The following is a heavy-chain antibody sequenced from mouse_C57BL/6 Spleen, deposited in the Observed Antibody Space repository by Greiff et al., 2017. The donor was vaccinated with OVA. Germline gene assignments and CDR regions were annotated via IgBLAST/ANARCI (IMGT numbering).Heavy chain of an antibody. D-gene: IGHD1-1*02. CDR3: AILGGESGYFDV. CDR2: IYPGDGDT. CDR1: GYAFSSYW. J-gene: IGHJ1*03. Sequence: SGAELVKPGASVKISCKASGYAFSSYWMNWVKQRPGKGLEWIGQIYPGDGDTNYNGKFKGKATLTADKSSSTAYMQLSSLTSEDSAVYFCAILGGESGYFDVWGTGTTVTVSS. V-gene: IGHV1-80*01.